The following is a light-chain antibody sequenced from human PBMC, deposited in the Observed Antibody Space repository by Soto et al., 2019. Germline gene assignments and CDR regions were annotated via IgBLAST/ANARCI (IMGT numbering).Light chain of an antibody. V-gene: IGLV6-57*04. CDR1: SGSIASEH. CDR2: DNS. J-gene: IGLJ2*01. Sequence: FLLTQSLSVSESPGKTVTISCTRSSGSIASEHVQWYQQRPGSAPTTVIYDNSQRPSGVPDRFSGSIDSSSNSASLTISALKTEDEADYYCQSFDTSTVVFGGGTKLTVL. CDR3: QSFDTSTVV.